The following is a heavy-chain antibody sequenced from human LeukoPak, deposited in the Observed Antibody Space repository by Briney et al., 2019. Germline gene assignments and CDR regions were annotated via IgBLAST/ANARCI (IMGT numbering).Heavy chain of an antibody. CDR1: GYTFTSYY. J-gene: IGHJ6*03. D-gene: IGHD3-3*01. Sequence: ASVKVSCKASGYTFTSYYMHWVRQAPGQGLEWMGIINPSGGSTSYAQKFQGRVTMTRDMSTSTVYMELSSLRSEDTAVYYCARGGGLSHGYYPSWYYHYYMDVWGKGTTVTVSS. CDR2: INPSGGST. CDR3: ARGGGLSHGYYPSWYYHYYMDV. V-gene: IGHV1-46*01.